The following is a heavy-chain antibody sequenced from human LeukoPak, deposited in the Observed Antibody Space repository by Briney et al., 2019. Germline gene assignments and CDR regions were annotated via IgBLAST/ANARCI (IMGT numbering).Heavy chain of an antibody. J-gene: IGHJ4*02. Sequence: PGGSLRLSCAASGFTFSSYAMSWVRQAPGKGLEWVSAISGSGGSTYYADSVKGRFTVSRDNSKNTVYLQMNSLRAGDTAVYYCAKDRGIAGAEYFDYWGQGTLVTVSS. CDR2: ISGSGGST. D-gene: IGHD1-26*01. V-gene: IGHV3-23*01. CDR3: AKDRGIAGAEYFDY. CDR1: GFTFSSYA.